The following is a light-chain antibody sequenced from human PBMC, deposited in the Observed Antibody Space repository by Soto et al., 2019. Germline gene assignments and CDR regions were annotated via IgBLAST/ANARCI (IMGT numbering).Light chain of an antibody. Sequence: EIVLTQSSATLSLSPGERATLSCRASQSVTSNALAWYQQKPGQAPRLLIYGASTRATGIPARFSGSGSGTEFTLTISSLQSEDFAVYYCQQYNNWPSFGQGTKVDIK. V-gene: IGKV3-15*01. CDR3: QQYNNWPS. CDR1: QSVTSN. CDR2: GAS. J-gene: IGKJ1*01.